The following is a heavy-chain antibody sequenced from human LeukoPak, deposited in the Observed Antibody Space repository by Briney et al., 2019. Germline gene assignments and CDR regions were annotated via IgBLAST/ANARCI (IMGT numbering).Heavy chain of an antibody. J-gene: IGHJ3*02. V-gene: IGHV3-21*01. CDR1: GFTFSSYS. D-gene: IGHD4-23*01. CDR2: ISSSSSYI. Sequence: PGVSLRLSCAASGFTFSSYSMNWVRQAPGKGLEWVLSISSSSSYIYYADSVKGRFTISRDNAKNSLYLQMNSLRAEDTAVYYCAREKVTVVVDAFDIWGQGTMVTVSS. CDR3: AREKVTVVVDAFDI.